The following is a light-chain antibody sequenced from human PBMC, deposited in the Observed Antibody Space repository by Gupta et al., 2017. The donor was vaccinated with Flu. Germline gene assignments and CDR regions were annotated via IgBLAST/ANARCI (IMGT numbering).Light chain of an antibody. CDR1: NIESKS. CDR3: QVWANSSGPTWG. CDR2: DDS. V-gene: IGLV3-21*03. J-gene: IGLJ3*02. Sequence: SYVLTQPPSVSVAPGKTARITCGGNNIESKSVHWYQEKPGQAPVLRVYDDSDRPSGIPERFACSNSGTTDTLTISRVEAGDEADYDCQVWANSSGPTWGFGGGTKLTVL.